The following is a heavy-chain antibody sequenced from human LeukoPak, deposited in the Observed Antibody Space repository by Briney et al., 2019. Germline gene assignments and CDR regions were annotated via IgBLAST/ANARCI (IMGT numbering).Heavy chain of an antibody. D-gene: IGHD3-10*01. CDR2: TYYRSKWYH. V-gene: IGHV6-1*01. J-gene: IGHJ6*02. CDR3: ARGVRPQSSYGIDV. Sequence: KASQTLSLTCDISGDTVSSNSVTWNWIRQSPSRGLEWLGRTYYRSKWYHDYAISVTSRISINPDTSKNQFSLQLNSVSPDDTAVYYCARGVRPQSSYGIDVWGQGTTVTVSS. CDR1: GDTVSSNSVT.